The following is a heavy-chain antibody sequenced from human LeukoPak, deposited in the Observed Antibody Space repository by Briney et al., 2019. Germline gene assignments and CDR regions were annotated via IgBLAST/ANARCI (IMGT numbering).Heavy chain of an antibody. Sequence: ASVKVSCKASGYTFTSYDINWVRQATGQGLEWMGWMNPNSGNTGYAQKFQGRVTITRNTSISTAYMELSSLRSEDTAVYYCAIRVAYGAFDIWGQGTMVTVSS. V-gene: IGHV1-8*01. CDR2: MNPNSGNT. D-gene: IGHD3-16*01. J-gene: IGHJ3*02. CDR3: AIRVAYGAFDI. CDR1: GYTFTSYD.